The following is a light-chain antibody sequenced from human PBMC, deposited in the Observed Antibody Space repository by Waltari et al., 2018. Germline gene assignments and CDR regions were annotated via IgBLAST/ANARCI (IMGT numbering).Light chain of an antibody. Sequence: SYVLTQPPSVSVAPGQTARIPCGGNNIGRRTVHWYQQRPGQAPVLVVYDDTDRPSGIPERFSGSNSGDTATLTSSRVEAGDEADYYCHVWDSSSDPVVFGGGTKLTVL. CDR3: HVWDSSSDPVV. CDR1: NIGRRT. V-gene: IGLV3-21*02. J-gene: IGLJ2*01. CDR2: DDT.